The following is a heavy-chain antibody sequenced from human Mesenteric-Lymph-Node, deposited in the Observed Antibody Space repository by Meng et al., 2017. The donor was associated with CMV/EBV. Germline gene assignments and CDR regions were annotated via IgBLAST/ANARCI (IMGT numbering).Heavy chain of an antibody. V-gene: IGHV1-69*05. Sequence: SVKVSCKASGGTFSSYAISWVRQAPGQGLEWMGGIIPIFGTANYAQKFQGRVTITTDESTSTAYMELSSLRSEDTAVYYCAREGARWVVGANNWFDPWGQGTTVTVSS. J-gene: IGHJ5*01. CDR2: IIPIFGTA. CDR3: AREGARWVVGANNWFDP. D-gene: IGHD1-26*01. CDR1: GGTFSSYA.